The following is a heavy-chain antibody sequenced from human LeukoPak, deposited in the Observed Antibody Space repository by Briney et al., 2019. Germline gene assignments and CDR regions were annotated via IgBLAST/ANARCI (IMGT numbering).Heavy chain of an antibody. D-gene: IGHD2-2*01. V-gene: IGHV3-11*01. J-gene: IGHJ4*02. CDR2: ISSSGSTI. Sequence: GGSLRLSCAASGFTFSDYYMSWIRQAPGKGLEWVSYISSSGSTIYYADSVKGRFTISRDNAKNSLYLQMNSLRAEDTAVYYCARADCSSTRCSYYFDHWGQGTLVTVSS. CDR1: GFTFSDYY. CDR3: ARADCSSTRCSYYFDH.